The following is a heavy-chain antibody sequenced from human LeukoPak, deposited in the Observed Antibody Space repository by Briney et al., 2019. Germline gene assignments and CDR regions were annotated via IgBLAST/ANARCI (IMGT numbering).Heavy chain of an antibody. V-gene: IGHV3-48*04. CDR3: ARTDFWSGYQPYYYMDV. CDR2: ISSIGSTI. Sequence: GGSLRLSCAASGFTFSTYTMNWVRQAPGKGLEWVSSISSIGSTIYYADSVKGRFTISRDNAKNSLYLQMNSLRAEDTALYYCARTDFWSGYQPYYYMDVWGKGTTVTVSS. CDR1: GFTFSTYT. J-gene: IGHJ6*03. D-gene: IGHD3-3*01.